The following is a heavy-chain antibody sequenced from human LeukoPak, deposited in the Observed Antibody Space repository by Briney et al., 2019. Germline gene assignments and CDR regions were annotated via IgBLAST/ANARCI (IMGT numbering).Heavy chain of an antibody. Sequence: GGSLRLSCAASGFTFSSYWMNWVRQAPGKGLEWVANIKQDGSEKYYVDSVKGRFTISRDNAKNSLYLQMNSLRAEDTAVYYCARDLNAFRTTVTTWALGYWGQGTLVTVSS. V-gene: IGHV3-7*03. J-gene: IGHJ4*02. CDR3: ARDLNAFRTTVTTWALGY. CDR1: GFTFSSYW. CDR2: IKQDGSEK. D-gene: IGHD4-17*01.